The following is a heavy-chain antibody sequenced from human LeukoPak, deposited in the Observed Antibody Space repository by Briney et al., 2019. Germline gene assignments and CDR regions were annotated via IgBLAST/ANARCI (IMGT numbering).Heavy chain of an antibody. CDR2: ISSSSSYT. CDR1: GCTFSDYY. D-gene: IGHD3-16*01. Sequence: GGSLRLSCAASGCTFSDYYMSWIRQAPGKGLESFSFISSSSSYTNYADSVQGRFTISRDNAKNSLYLQMNSLRAEVTAVYYCARDRPDYFGDFSHYFDYWGQGTLVTVSS. J-gene: IGHJ4*02. CDR3: ARDRPDYFGDFSHYFDY. V-gene: IGHV3-11*05.